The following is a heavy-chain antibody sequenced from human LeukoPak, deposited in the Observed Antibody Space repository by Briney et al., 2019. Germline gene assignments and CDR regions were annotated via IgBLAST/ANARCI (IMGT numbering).Heavy chain of an antibody. J-gene: IGHJ4*02. Sequence: GGSLRLSCATSGFIFSTYALSWVRQAPGEGLEWASSISGSGGSTYHADSVKGRFTISRDSSKNTLYLQMNSLRAEDTAIYYCARVIRAAPGKGYFDYWGQGTLVTVSS. D-gene: IGHD6-13*01. V-gene: IGHV3-23*01. CDR1: GFIFSTYA. CDR2: ISGSGGST. CDR3: ARVIRAAPGKGYFDY.